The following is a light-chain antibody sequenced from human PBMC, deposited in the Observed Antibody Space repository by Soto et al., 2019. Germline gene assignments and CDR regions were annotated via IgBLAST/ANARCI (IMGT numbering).Light chain of an antibody. J-gene: IGKJ3*01. CDR2: AAS. CDR1: QSISSY. Sequence: DIQMTQSPSSLSASVGDRVTITCRASQSISSYLNWYQQKPGKAPKFLMYAASTLQSGVPSRFSGSGSGTDFTLTINSLQAEDFATYYCQQSFSIPFTFGPGTKVDIK. V-gene: IGKV1-39*01. CDR3: QQSFSIPFT.